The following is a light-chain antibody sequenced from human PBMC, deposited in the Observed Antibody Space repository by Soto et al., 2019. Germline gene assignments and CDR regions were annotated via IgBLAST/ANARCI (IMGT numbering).Light chain of an antibody. J-gene: IGLJ1*01. CDR1: SSDVGGYNY. CDR3: SSYTRSSTYV. CDR2: EVS. V-gene: IGLV2-14*01. Sequence: QSVLTQPASVSGSPGQSITISCTGTSSDVGGYNYVSWYQQHPGKAPKLMMYEVSNRPSRVSNRFSGSKSGNTASLAISGLQAEDEADYYCSSYTRSSTYVFGTGTKVTVL.